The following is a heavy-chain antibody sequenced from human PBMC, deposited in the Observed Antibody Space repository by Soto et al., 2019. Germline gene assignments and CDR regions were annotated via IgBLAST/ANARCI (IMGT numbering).Heavy chain of an antibody. CDR1: GYTFTSYD. V-gene: IGHV1-8*01. Sequence: ASVKVSCTASGYTFTSYDINWVRQATGQGLEWMGWMNPNSGNTGYAQKFQGRVTTTRNTSISTAYMELSSLRSEDTAVYYCARVGEPDAFDIWGQGTMVTVSS. D-gene: IGHD3-10*01. J-gene: IGHJ3*02. CDR2: MNPNSGNT. CDR3: ARVGEPDAFDI.